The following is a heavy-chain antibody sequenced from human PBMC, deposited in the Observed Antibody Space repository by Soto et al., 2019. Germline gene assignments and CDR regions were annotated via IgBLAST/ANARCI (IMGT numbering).Heavy chain of an antibody. CDR2: ITYDGSNK. V-gene: IGHV3-30-3*01. CDR3: ARDVGTQLDFWSTSGMDV. Sequence: PGGSLRRSCAASGFSFSDDAMHWVRQAPGQGLEWVAVITYDGSNKYYADSVRGRFTISRDNSKSTLYLQMDSLIIDDTAVYYCARDVGTQLDFWSTSGMDVWGQGTTVTVSS. D-gene: IGHD3-3*01. J-gene: IGHJ6*02. CDR1: GFSFSDDA.